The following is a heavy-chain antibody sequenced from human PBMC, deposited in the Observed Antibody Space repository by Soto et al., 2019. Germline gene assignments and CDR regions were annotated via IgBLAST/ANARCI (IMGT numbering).Heavy chain of an antibody. CDR1: GGSISSGGYY. V-gene: IGHV4-31*03. J-gene: IGHJ5*02. CDR3: ARGISTYYYDSSGYSNWFDP. D-gene: IGHD3-22*01. Sequence: SETLSLTCTVSGGSISSGGYYWSWIRQHPGKGLEWIGYIYYSGSTYYNPSLKSRVTISVDTSKNQFSLKLSSVTAADTAVYYCARGISTYYYDSSGYSNWFDPWGQGTLVTVSS. CDR2: IYYSGST.